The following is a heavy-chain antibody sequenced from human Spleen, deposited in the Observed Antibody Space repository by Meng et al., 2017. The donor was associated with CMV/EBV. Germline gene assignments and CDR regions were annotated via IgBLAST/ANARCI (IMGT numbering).Heavy chain of an antibody. CDR3: ARDRACTSTSCSFDYYYYYGMDV. CDR1: GFTFSIYS. V-gene: IGHV3-48*04. J-gene: IGHJ6*02. Sequence: GGSLRLSCAASGFTFSIYSMNWVRQAPGKGLEWISYISGSSYTMYYADSVKGRFTISRDNSKNSLYLQLNSLRAEDTAVYYCARDRACTSTSCSFDYYYYYGMDVWGQGTTVTVSS. D-gene: IGHD2-2*01. CDR2: ISGSSYTM.